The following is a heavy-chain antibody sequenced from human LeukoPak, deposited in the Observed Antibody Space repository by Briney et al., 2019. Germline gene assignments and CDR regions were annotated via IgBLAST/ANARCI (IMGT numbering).Heavy chain of an antibody. CDR3: ATLGYAYDFDY. V-gene: IGHV3-53*01. CDR2: IYTGANT. J-gene: IGHJ4*02. CDR1: GFTVSSNY. D-gene: IGHD5-18*01. Sequence: GGSLRLSCAVSGFTVSSNYMKRVRQAPGKGLEWVSSIYTGANTYYADSVKGRFTISRDNSKNTLYLQMNSLRAEDTAVYYCATLGYAYDFDYWGQGTLVTVSS.